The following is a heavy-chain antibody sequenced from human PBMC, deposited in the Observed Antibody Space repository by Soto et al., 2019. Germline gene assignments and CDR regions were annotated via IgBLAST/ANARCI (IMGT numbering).Heavy chain of an antibody. D-gene: IGHD1-1*01. Sequence: QITLKESGPPLVKPTQTLTLTCTFSGFSLSTSGVGVGWIRQPPGKALEWLALIYWDDDRRFSPSLKSRPTITKDXXRNQVVLTMPNMDPVDTATYCCAHFPAPGTPVFDYWGQGTLVTVSS. J-gene: IGHJ4*02. CDR1: GFSLSTSGVG. V-gene: IGHV2-5*02. CDR2: IYWDDDR. CDR3: AHFPAPGTPVFDY.